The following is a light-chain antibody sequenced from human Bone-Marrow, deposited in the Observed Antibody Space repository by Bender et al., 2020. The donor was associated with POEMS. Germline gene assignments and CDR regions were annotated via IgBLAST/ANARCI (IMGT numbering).Light chain of an antibody. CDR1: NSDVGVFHY. CDR2: DVS. Sequence: QSALTQPASVSGSPGQSITISCTAINSDVGVFHYFSWYQQHPGKAPQLLIYDVSLRPSGVPDRFSGSKSGTSASLAISGLRSEDEADYYCVAWDDSLSVWVFGGGTKLTVL. CDR3: VAWDDSLSVWV. J-gene: IGLJ3*02. V-gene: IGLV2-14*03.